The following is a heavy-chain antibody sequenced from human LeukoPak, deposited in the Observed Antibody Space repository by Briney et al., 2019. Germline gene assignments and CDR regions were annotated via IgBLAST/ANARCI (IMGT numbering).Heavy chain of an antibody. D-gene: IGHD7-27*01. CDR3: AKDLGDYYYYMDV. CDR2: IAWNGGNI. Sequence: GGSLRLSCAASGFTFEDFAMHWVRQAPGKGLEWVSGIAWNGGNIGYADSVKGRFTISRDNAKKSLYLQMNSLRAEDTASYYCAKDLGDYYYYMDVWGKGTTVTVSS. CDR1: GFTFEDFA. J-gene: IGHJ6*03. V-gene: IGHV3-9*01.